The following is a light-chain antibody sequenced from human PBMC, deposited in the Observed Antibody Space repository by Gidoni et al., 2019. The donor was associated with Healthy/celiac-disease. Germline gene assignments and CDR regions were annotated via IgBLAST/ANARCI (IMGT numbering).Light chain of an antibody. CDR3: QQYNSYSPYT. CDR2: DAS. J-gene: IGKJ2*01. V-gene: IGKV1-5*01. Sequence: DIKMTQSLSTLSASVGDRVTITSRASQSISSWWAWYQQKPGKAPKLLIYDASSLERGVQSRFSGSRSGTAFTLPISSLQPDDFATYYCQQYNSYSPYTFGQXTKLEIK. CDR1: QSISSW.